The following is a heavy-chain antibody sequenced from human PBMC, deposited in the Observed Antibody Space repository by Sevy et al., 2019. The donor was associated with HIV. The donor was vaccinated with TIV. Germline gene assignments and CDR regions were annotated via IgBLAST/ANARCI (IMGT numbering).Heavy chain of an antibody. J-gene: IGHJ4*02. CDR1: GYTFTSYD. V-gene: IGHV1-8*01. CDR3: ARGLPTPYGSGSYYLDY. CDR2: MNPNSGNT. D-gene: IGHD3-10*01. Sequence: ASVKVSCKASGYTFTSYDINGVRQATGQGLEWMGWMNPNSGNTGYAQKFQGRVTMTRNTSISTAYMELSSLRSEDTAVYYCARGLPTPYGSGSYYLDYWGQGTLVTVSS.